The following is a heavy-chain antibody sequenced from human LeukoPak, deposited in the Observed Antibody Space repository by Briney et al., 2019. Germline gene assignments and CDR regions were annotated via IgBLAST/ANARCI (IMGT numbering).Heavy chain of an antibody. V-gene: IGHV4-39*01. CDR2: IYYSGST. CDR3: ARQESIVVVVAATPASSAFDI. CDR1: GGSISSSSYY. D-gene: IGHD2-15*01. Sequence: SETLSLTCTVSGGSISSSSYYWGWIRQPPGKGLEWIGSIYYSGSTYYNPSLKSRVTISVDTSKNQFSLKLSSVTAADTAVYYCARQESIVVVVAATPASSAFDIWGQGTMVTVSS. J-gene: IGHJ3*02.